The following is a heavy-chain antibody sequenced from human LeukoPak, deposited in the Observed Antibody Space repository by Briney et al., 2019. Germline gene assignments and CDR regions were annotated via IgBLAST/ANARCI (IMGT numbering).Heavy chain of an antibody. D-gene: IGHD5-18*01. J-gene: IGHJ6*02. CDR2: ISGSGGST. V-gene: IGHV3-23*01. CDR3: AKVIGYSYGSYYYGMDV. Sequence: PGGSLRLSCAASGFTFSSYAMSWVRQAPGKGLEWVSAISGSGGSTYYADSVKGRFTISRDNSKNTLYLQMNSLRAEDTAVSYCAKVIGYSYGSYYYGMDVWGQGTTVTVSS. CDR1: GFTFSSYA.